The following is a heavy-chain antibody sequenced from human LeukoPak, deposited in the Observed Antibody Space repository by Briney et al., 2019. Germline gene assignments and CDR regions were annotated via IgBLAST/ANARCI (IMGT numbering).Heavy chain of an antibody. CDR2: IYYSGST. Sequence: SETLSLTCTVSGGSISSGDYYWSWIRQPPGKGLEWIGYIYYSGSTYYNPSLKSRVTISVDTSKNQFSLKLSSVTAADTAVYYCAREPDYYDSSKAGYFDYWGQGTLVTVSS. D-gene: IGHD3-22*01. CDR1: GGSISSGDYY. CDR3: AREPDYYDSSKAGYFDY. J-gene: IGHJ4*02. V-gene: IGHV4-30-4*02.